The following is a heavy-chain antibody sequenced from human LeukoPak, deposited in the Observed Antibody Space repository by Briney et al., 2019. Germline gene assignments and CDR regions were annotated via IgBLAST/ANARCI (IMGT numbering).Heavy chain of an antibody. CDR1: GFTFSSYA. CDR2: ISGSGGST. V-gene: IGHV3-23*01. CDR3: ARDPLIRTTRVDYFDY. Sequence: GGSLRLSCAASGFTFSSYAMSWVRQAPGKGLEWVSAISGSGGSTYYADSVKGRFTISRDNSKNTMYLQMHSLRAEDTAVFYCARDPLIRTTRVDYFDYWGQGTLVTVSS. D-gene: IGHD1-14*01. J-gene: IGHJ4*02.